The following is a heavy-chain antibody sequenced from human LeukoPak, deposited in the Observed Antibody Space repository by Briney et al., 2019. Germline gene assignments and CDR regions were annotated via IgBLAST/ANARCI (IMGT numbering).Heavy chain of an antibody. CDR2: IYYSGST. CDR1: GGSISSSSYC. J-gene: IGHJ6*03. D-gene: IGHD5-24*01. Sequence: SETLSLTCTVSGGSISSSSYCWGWIRQPPGKGLEWIGSIYYSGSTYYNPSLKSRVTISVDTSKNQFSLKLSSVTAADTAVYYCARVRDGPSHYYYYMDVWGKGTTVTVSS. CDR3: ARVRDGPSHYYYYMDV. V-gene: IGHV4-39*07.